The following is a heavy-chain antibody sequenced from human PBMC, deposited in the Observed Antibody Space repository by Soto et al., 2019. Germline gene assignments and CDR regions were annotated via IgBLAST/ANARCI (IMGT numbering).Heavy chain of an antibody. D-gene: IGHD5-18*01. CDR3: AKGLHTAMVSTCGSFDY. CDR1: GFTFDDYT. J-gene: IGHJ4*02. V-gene: IGHV3-43*01. Sequence: EVQLVESGGVVVQPGGSLRLSCAASGFTFDDYTMHWVRQAPGKGLEWVSLISWDGGSTYYADSVKGRFTISRDNSKNSLYLQMNSLRTEDTALYYCAKGLHTAMVSTCGSFDYWGQGTLVTVSS. CDR2: ISWDGGST.